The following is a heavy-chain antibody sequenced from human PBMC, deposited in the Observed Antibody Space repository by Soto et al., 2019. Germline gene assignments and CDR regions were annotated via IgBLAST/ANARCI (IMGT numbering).Heavy chain of an antibody. V-gene: IGHV1-69*04. CDR3: ASGPYTSSSGGYYYYYMDV. D-gene: IGHD6-6*01. J-gene: IGHJ6*03. CDR1: GGTFSSYA. Sequence: SVKVSCKASGGTFSSYAINWVRQAPGQGLEWMGRIVPMFGIPNFAPKFQGRVTMTADRSTTTAYMELSSLRSEDTAVYYCASGPYTSSSGGYYYYYMDVWGKGTTVTVSS. CDR2: IVPMFGIP.